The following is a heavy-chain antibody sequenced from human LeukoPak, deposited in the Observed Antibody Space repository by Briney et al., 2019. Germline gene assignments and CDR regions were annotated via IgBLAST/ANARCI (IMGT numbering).Heavy chain of an antibody. CDR2: IRQDGSEK. V-gene: IGHV3-7*01. D-gene: IGHD3-10*01. J-gene: IGHJ4*02. CDR3: ARFGPVGLMVRGVTKPDFDY. CDR1: GFTFSSYW. Sequence: HPGGSLRLSCAASGFTFSSYWMSWVRQAPGKGLEWVANIRQDGSEKYYVDSVKGRFTISRDNAKNSLYLQMNSLRAEDTAVYCCARFGPVGLMVRGVTKPDFDYWGQGTLVTVSS.